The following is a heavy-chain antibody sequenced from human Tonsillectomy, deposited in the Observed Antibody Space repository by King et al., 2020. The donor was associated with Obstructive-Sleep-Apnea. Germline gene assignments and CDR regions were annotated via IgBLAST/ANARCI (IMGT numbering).Heavy chain of an antibody. V-gene: IGHV4-4*07. CDR1: GDSMSGRY. CDR2: IYARGST. CDR3: ARVWSPGWGFDY. J-gene: IGHJ4*02. D-gene: IGHD3-3*01. Sequence: QVQLVESGPGLVKPSETMSLTCTISGDSMSGRYWSWIRQAAGEGLEWIGRIYARGSTDYNPSLKSRVTMSVDTSANQCSLKLTSMTAADTAVYYCARVWSPGWGFDYWGQGKLVIVSS.